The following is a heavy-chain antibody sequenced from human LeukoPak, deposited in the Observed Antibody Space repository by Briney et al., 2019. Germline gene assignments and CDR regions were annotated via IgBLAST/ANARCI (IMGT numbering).Heavy chain of an antibody. Sequence: PGGSLRLSCAASGFTFSSYAMSLVRQAPGKGLEWVSAISGSGGSTYYADSVKGRFTISRDNSKNTLYLQMNSLRAEDTAVYYCAKFRDYDFWSGYYSWGQGTLVTVSS. CDR3: AKFRDYDFWSGYYS. CDR2: ISGSGGST. J-gene: IGHJ4*02. V-gene: IGHV3-23*01. CDR1: GFTFSSYA. D-gene: IGHD3-3*01.